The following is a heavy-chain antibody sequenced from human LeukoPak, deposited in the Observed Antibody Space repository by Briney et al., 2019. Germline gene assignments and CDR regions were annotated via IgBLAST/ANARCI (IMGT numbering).Heavy chain of an antibody. CDR2: ISNDGSNK. CDR1: GFTFSSYA. CDR3: ARSGCSSTSCSPEY. Sequence: GGSLRLSCAASGFTFSSYAMYWVRQTPGKGLEWVTVISNDGSNKYYADSVKGRFTVSRDNSRNTLFLEMNSLRTEDTSVYYCARSGCSSTSCSPEYWGQGTLVSVSS. J-gene: IGHJ4*02. D-gene: IGHD2-2*01. V-gene: IGHV3-30-3*01.